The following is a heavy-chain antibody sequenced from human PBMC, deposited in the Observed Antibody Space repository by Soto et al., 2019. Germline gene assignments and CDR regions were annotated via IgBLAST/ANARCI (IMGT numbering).Heavy chain of an antibody. CDR2: IKEDGRED. V-gene: IGHV3-7*05. J-gene: IGHJ4*02. CDR1: GFIFGDFW. Sequence: GGSLRLSCATSGFIFGDFWMSWVRQSPGKGLEWLAAIKEDGREDYYVGSVEGRFIISRDNAKNSLYLQMNSLTVEDTAVYYCARGRPSGDYSPLDYWGQGALDTVSS. CDR3: ARGRPSGDYSPLDY. D-gene: IGHD1-26*01.